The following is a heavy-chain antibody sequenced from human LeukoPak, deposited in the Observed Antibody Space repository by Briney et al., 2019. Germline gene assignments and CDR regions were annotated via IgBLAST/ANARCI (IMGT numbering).Heavy chain of an antibody. V-gene: IGHV3-23*01. D-gene: IGHD4-17*01. CDR1: GFTFSSYD. J-gene: IGHJ4*02. CDR3: SKKGQSEDYGKPG. Sequence: GGSLRLSCAASGFTFSSYDMYWVRQAPVKGLECVSVISRSGGYTYYADSVKGRFTISRDTSRDTLYLQMNSLRAEDTAVYFCSKKGQSEDYGKPGWGQGTLVTVSS. CDR2: ISRSGGYT.